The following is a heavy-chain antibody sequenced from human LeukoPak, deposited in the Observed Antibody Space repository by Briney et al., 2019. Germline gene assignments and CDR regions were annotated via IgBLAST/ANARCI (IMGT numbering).Heavy chain of an antibody. CDR3: ASFSGTSCYDY. Sequence: GGSLRLSCAASGFTFDDYGMSWVRQAPGKGLEWVSGINWNGGSTGYADSVKGRFTISRDNAKNSLYLQMNSLRAEDTALYYCASFSGTSCYDYWGQGTLATVSS. D-gene: IGHD2-2*01. CDR1: GFTFDDYG. J-gene: IGHJ4*02. V-gene: IGHV3-20*04. CDR2: INWNGGST.